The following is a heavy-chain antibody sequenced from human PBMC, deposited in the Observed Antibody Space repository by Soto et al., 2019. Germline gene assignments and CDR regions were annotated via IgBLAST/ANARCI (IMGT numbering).Heavy chain of an antibody. D-gene: IGHD2-15*01. V-gene: IGHV1-69*02. CDR1: GGTFSSYT. CDR3: ASGKEYCSGGSCYESDAFDI. J-gene: IGHJ3*02. CDR2: IIPILGIA. Sequence: ASVKVSCKASGGTFSSYTISWVRQAPGQGLEWMGRIIPILGIANYAQKFQGRVTITADKSTSTAYMELSSLRSEDTAVYYCASGKEYCSGGSCYESDAFDIWGQGTMVTVSS.